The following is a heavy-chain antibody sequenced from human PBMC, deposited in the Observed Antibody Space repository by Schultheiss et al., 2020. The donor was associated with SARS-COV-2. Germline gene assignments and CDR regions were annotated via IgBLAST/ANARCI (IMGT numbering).Heavy chain of an antibody. CDR3: ARDLLQARGFLEWLLYYYGLDV. D-gene: IGHD3-3*01. J-gene: IGHJ6*02. V-gene: IGHV3-48*01. CDR2: ISSSGSSI. CDR1: GFSFNYYA. Sequence: GGSLRLSCAASGFSFNYYAMGWVRQAPGKGLEWVSYISSSGSSIYYADSVKGRFTISRDNSKNTLYLQMNSLRAEDTAVYYCARDLLQARGFLEWLLYYYGLDVWGQGATVTGSS.